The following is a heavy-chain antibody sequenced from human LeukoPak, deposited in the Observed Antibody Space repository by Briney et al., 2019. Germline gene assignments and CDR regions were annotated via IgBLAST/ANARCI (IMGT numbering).Heavy chain of an antibody. V-gene: IGHV3-30-3*01. CDR3: ARDVSLVPARPSGPDY. J-gene: IGHJ4*02. Sequence: GGSLRLSCAASGFTFSSYAMHWVRQAPGKGLEWVAVISYDGSNKYYADSVKGRFTISRDNSKNTLYLQMNSLRAEDTAVYYCARDVSLVPARPSGPDYWGQGTLVTVSS. D-gene: IGHD2-2*01. CDR1: GFTFSSYA. CDR2: ISYDGSNK.